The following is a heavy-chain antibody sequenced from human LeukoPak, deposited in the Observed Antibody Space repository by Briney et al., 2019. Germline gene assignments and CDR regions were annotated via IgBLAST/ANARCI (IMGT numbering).Heavy chain of an antibody. J-gene: IGHJ3*02. D-gene: IGHD3-16*01. CDR1: GGSISSYY. V-gene: IGHV4-59*01. CDR3: AGVGGVPLGAFDI. Sequence: PSETLSLTCTVSGGSISSYYWSWIRQPPGKGLEWIGYMYNSGSTRSTSFNPSLKSRVTLSVDTSKNQFSLRLTSVTAADTAVYYCAGVGGVPLGAFDIWGQGTLVTASS. CDR2: MYNSGSTRST.